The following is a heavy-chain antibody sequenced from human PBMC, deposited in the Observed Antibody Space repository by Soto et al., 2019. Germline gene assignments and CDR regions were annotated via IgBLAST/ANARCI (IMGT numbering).Heavy chain of an antibody. Sequence: QVQLVQSGAEVRKPGASVKVSCKASGYTFTSQYMHWVRQAPGQGLEWMGEINSRTGTTNFSQKFKGQGTLARDTSTSTVYMELSSLTSDDTAVYYCARDQVAGTFYFDYWGQGTLVTVSS. J-gene: IGHJ4*02. CDR1: GYTFTSQY. V-gene: IGHV1-46*01. CDR2: INSRTGTT. CDR3: ARDQVAGTFYFDY. D-gene: IGHD2-15*01.